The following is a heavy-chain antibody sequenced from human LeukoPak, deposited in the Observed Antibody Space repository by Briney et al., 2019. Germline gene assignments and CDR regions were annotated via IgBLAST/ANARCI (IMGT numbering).Heavy chain of an antibody. Sequence: GGSLKLSCAASGFTFSGSVIHWVRQASGNGLEWVGRIRGKTHSYATAYAASVKGRFTISRDDSKNTAYLQMNSLKTEDTAVYYCTTTSLSPIARHQLPLWSAFDIWGQGTMVTVSS. D-gene: IGHD2-2*01. CDR1: GFTFSGSV. CDR3: TTTSLSPIARHQLPLWSAFDI. J-gene: IGHJ3*02. CDR2: IRGKTHSYAT. V-gene: IGHV3-73*01.